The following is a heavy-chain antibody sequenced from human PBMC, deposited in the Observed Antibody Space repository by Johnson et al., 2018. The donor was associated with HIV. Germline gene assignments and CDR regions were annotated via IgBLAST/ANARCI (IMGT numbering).Heavy chain of an antibody. CDR1: NFTFSYYG. D-gene: IGHD5-18*01. Sequence: QVQLVESGGGVVQPGRSLRLSCTASNFTFSYYGMHWVRQAPGKGLEWVTFIRFNGSHKYYADSVKGRFTISRDNAKNSLYLQMNSLRAEDTALYYCARADTAMVRGAFDIWGQGTMVTVSS. J-gene: IGHJ3*02. CDR3: ARADTAMVRGAFDI. V-gene: IGHV3-33*08. CDR2: IRFNGSHK.